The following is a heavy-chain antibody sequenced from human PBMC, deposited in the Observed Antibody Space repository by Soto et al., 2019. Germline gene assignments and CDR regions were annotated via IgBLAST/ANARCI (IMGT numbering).Heavy chain of an antibody. CDR1: GYTFTSYG. Sequence: GASVKVSCKASGYTFTSYGISWVRQAPGQGLEWMGWISAYNGNTNYAQKLQGRVTMTTDTSTSTAYMELRSLRSDDTAVYYCARGLHCSSTSCYADYYYYYMDVWGKATTVTVSS. CDR2: ISAYNGNT. V-gene: IGHV1-18*01. J-gene: IGHJ6*03. CDR3: ARGLHCSSTSCYADYYYYYMDV. D-gene: IGHD2-2*01.